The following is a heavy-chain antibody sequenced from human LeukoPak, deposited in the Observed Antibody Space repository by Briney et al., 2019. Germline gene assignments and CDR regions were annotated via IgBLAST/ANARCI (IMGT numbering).Heavy chain of an antibody. D-gene: IGHD3-22*01. CDR2: IYPGDSDT. V-gene: IGHV5-51*01. CDR1: GYSFTSYR. CDR3: ARKLGPNYFDTSAFDY. Sequence: GESLKISCKGSGYSFTSYRIGWVRQMPGKGLEWMGIIYPGDSDTRYSPSFQGQVTISADKSISTAYLQWSGLKASDTAMYYCARKLGPNYFDTSAFDYWGQGTLVTVSS. J-gene: IGHJ4*02.